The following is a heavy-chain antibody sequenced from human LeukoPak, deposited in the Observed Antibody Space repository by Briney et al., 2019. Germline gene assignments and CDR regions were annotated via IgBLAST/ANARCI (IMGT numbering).Heavy chain of an antibody. D-gene: IGHD1-26*01. CDR2: INHSGST. Sequence: SETLSLTCAVYGGSFSGYYWSWIRQPPGKGLEWIGEINHSGSTNYNPSLKSRVTISVDTSKNQFSLKLSSVTAADTAVYYCARRRLIVGATTGTDYWGQGTLVTVSS. V-gene: IGHV4-34*01. J-gene: IGHJ4*02. CDR1: GGSFSGYY. CDR3: ARRRLIVGATTGTDY.